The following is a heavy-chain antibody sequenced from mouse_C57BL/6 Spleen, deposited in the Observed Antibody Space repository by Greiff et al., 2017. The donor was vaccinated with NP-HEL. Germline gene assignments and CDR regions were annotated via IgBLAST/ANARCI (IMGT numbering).Heavy chain of an antibody. J-gene: IGHJ3*01. CDR1: GYTFTSYW. V-gene: IGHV1-69*01. CDR3: ASGGYVNYGFAY. CDR2: IDPSDSYT. D-gene: IGHD2-10*02. Sequence: QVQLQQPGAELVMPGASVKLSCKASGYTFTSYWMHWVKQRPGQGLEWIGEIDPSDSYTNYNQKFKGKSTLTVDKSSSTAYMQLSSLTSEDSAVYYCASGGYVNYGFAYWGKGTLVTVSA.